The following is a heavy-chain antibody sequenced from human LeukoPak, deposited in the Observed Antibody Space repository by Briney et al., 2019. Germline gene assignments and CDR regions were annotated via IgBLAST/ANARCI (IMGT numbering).Heavy chain of an antibody. Sequence: PGGPLRLSSAASGLTFSSHEINWVRQAPGKGPEWVSYISSSGTTIYYADSVKGRFTISRDNAKNSVYLQMNSLRAEDTAVYYCASSFLILDYWGQGTLVIVSS. CDR2: ISSSGTTI. J-gene: IGHJ4*02. V-gene: IGHV3-48*03. D-gene: IGHD3-3*01. CDR3: ASSFLILDY. CDR1: GLTFSSHE.